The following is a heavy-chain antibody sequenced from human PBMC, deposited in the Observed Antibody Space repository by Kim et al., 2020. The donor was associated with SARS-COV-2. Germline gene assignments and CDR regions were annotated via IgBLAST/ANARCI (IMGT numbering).Heavy chain of an antibody. CDR1: GFTFSSYG. CDR3: AKDLEYYDILAGYLRTVDYYYYDMDV. V-gene: IGHV3-30*18. J-gene: IGHJ6*02. D-gene: IGHD3-9*01. CDR2: ISYDGSNK. Sequence: GGSLRLSCAASGFTFSSYGMHWVRQAPGKGLEWVAVISYDGSNKYYADSVKGRFTISRDNSKNTLYLQMNSLRAEDTAVYYCAKDLEYYDILAGYLRTVDYYYYDMDVWGQGTTVTVSS.